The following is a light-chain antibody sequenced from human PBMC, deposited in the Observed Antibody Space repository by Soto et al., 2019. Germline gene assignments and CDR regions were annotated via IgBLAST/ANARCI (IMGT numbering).Light chain of an antibody. J-gene: IGKJ1*01. CDR1: QTLGRNY. CDR2: RIY. Sequence: ETVLTQSPGTLSLSPGERATLSCRASQTLGRNYLAWYQQKPGQAPRLLIHRIYIRATGIPDRFSGSGSGTDFTLTISRLEPEDFAVYYCQQYGGSPRTFGQGTKVDIK. V-gene: IGKV3-20*01. CDR3: QQYGGSPRT.